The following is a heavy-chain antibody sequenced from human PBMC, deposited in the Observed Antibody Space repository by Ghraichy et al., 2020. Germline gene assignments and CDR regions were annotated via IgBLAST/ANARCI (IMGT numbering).Heavy chain of an antibody. V-gene: IGHV1-18*04. CDR2: ISAYNGNT. CDR1: GYTFTSYG. J-gene: IGHJ4*02. CDR3: ARVLMSADYFDY. Sequence: ASVKVSCKASGYTFTSYGISWMRQAPGQGLEWMGWISAYNGNTNYAQKLQGRVTMTTDTSTSTAYMELRSLRSDDTAVYYCARVLMSADYFDYWGQGTLVTVSS. D-gene: IGHD3-10*02.